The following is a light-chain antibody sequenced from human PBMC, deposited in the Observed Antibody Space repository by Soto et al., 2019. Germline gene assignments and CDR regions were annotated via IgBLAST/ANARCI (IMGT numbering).Light chain of an antibody. CDR3: MQSLQLRT. J-gene: IGKJ1*01. CDR1: RSLLHSDGNTY. CDR2: QIS. V-gene: IGKV2-24*01. Sequence: DIVLTQTPLSSPVTLGQPASFSCRSSRSLLHSDGNTYLSWLHQRPGQPPRLLLYQISKRLSGVPDRFSGSGAGTSFTLKISRVEAQDVGIYFCMQSLQLRTFGQGTKVEIK.